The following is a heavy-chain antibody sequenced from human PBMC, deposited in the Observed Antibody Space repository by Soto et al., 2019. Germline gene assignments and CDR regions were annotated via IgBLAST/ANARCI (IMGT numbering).Heavy chain of an antibody. D-gene: IGHD5-12*01. V-gene: IGHV4-4*07. Sequence: PSETLSLTCTVSGGSMNTFYWSWVRQPAGKGLEWIGRIFSSGSTSFNPSLESRVAMSVDTSKNHFSLNLSSVTAADMAVYYCAREGSYSAYVGGYYYYGMDVWGQGTTVTVSS. CDR2: IFSSGST. CDR1: GGSMNTFY. J-gene: IGHJ6*02. CDR3: AREGSYSAYVGGYYYYGMDV.